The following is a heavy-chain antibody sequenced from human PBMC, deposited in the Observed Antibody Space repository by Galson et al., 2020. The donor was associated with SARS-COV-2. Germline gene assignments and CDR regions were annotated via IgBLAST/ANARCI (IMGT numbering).Heavy chain of an antibody. CDR3: ATVHLEWLLYFQLGFDP. V-gene: IGHV1-24*01. J-gene: IGHJ5*02. D-gene: IGHD3-3*01. CDR2: FDPEDGET. Sequence: ASVKVSCKVSGYTLTELSMHWVRQAPGKGLEWMGGFDPEDGETIYAQKFQGRVTMTEDTSTDTAYMELSSLRSEDTAVYYCATVHLEWLLYFQLGFDPWGQGTLVTVSS. CDR1: GYTLTELS.